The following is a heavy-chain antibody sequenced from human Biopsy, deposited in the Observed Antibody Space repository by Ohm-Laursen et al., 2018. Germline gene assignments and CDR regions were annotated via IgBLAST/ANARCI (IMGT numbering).Heavy chain of an antibody. CDR1: GFTFSRSV. V-gene: IGHV3-74*03. CDR2: IHGDERSA. Sequence: SLRLSCAASGFTFSRSVMHWVRQAPGKGLMWVSRIHGDERSATYAEPVKGRFTISRDNAKNTLHLQMTSLRAEKTAVYYCTGDSGGLGDYWGQGTLVTVSS. CDR3: TGDSGGLGDY. D-gene: IGHD2-8*02. J-gene: IGHJ4*02.